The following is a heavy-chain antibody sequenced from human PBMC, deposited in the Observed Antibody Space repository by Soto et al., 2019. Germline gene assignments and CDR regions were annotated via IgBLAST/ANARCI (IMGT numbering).Heavy chain of an antibody. CDR1: GGSISSYY. CDR2: IYYSGST. V-gene: IGHV4-59*01. Sequence: SETLSLTCTVSGGSISSYYWSWIRQPPGKGLEWIGYIYYSGSTNYNPSLKSRVTISVDTSKNQFSLKLSSVTAADTAVYYCARDLRLDYWGQGTLVTVSS. CDR3: ARDLRLDY. J-gene: IGHJ4*02. D-gene: IGHD2-21*01.